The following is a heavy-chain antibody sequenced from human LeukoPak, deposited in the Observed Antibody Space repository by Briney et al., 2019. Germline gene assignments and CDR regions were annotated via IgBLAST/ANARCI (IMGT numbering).Heavy chain of an antibody. J-gene: IGHJ4*02. Sequence: GGSLRLSCAASGFTFSDYYMSWIRQAPGKGLEWVSYISSGGTTIYYADSVKGRFTISRDNAKNSLYLQMNSLSAEDTAVYYCARGGAVAGYYFDYWGQGTQVTVSS. CDR1: GFTFSDYY. D-gene: IGHD6-19*01. CDR2: ISSGGTTI. CDR3: ARGGAVAGYYFDY. V-gene: IGHV3-11*01.